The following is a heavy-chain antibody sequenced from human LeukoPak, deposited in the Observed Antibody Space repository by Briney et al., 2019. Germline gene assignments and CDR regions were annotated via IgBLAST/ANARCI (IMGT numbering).Heavy chain of an antibody. CDR2: IYPGDSDT. D-gene: IGHD5-24*01. V-gene: IGHV5-51*01. CDR3: ATTDISMATGFDH. Sequence: PGESLKISCKGSGYSFTNYWIGWMRQMPGKGLEWVGFIYPGDSDTRYSPSFQGHVTVSADKSISTAYLQWSSLKASDSAMYYCATTDISMATGFDHWGQGSLVTVSS. CDR1: GYSFTNYW. J-gene: IGHJ4*02.